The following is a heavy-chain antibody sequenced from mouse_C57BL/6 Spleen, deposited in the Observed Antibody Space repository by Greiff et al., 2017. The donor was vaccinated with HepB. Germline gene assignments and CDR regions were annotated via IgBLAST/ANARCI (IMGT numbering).Heavy chain of an antibody. D-gene: IGHD1-1*01. V-gene: IGHV5-4*01. CDR2: ISDGGSYT. J-gene: IGHJ1*03. CDR3: AREDYGSSLWYFDV. CDR1: GFTFSSYA. Sequence: EVHLVESGGGLVKPGGSLKLSCAASGFTFSSYAMSWVRQTPEKRLEWVATISDGGSYTYYPDNVKGRFTISRDNAKNNLYLQMSHLKSEDTAMYYCAREDYGSSLWYFDVWGTGTTVTVSS.